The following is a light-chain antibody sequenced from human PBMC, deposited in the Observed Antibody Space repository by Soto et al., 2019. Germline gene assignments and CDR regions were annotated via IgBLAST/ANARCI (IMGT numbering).Light chain of an antibody. CDR1: SSNIGGNS. J-gene: IGLJ1*01. V-gene: IGLV1-51*01. CDR2: DDN. CDR3: GSWDSSLSAYV. Sequence: QSVLTQPPSVSAAPGQNVTISCSGSSSNIGGNSVSWYQQLPGTAPKLLIYDDNKRPSGIPDRFSCFKSGTSATLGITGFQTGDEADYYCGSWDSSLSAYVFGTGSKVTGL.